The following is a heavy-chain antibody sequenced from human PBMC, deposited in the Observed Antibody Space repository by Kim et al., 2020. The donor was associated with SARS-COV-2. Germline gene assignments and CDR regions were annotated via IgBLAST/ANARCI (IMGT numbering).Heavy chain of an antibody. D-gene: IGHD3-10*01. J-gene: IGHJ4*02. Sequence: GRGRFTISRDNSKNTLDLQMNSLRAEETAVYYCAKKFHYGSGSYLYYFDYWGQGTLVTVSS. CDR3: AKKFHYGSGSYLYYFDY. V-gene: IGHV3-23*01.